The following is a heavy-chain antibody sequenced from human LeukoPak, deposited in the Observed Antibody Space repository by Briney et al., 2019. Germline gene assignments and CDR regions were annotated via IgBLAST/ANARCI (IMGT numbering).Heavy chain of an antibody. CDR3: ARVTGYMIEDYFDY. CDR1: GGSISSSSYY. D-gene: IGHD3-22*01. J-gene: IGHJ4*02. CDR2: IHYSGST. Sequence: SETLSLTCTVSGGSISSSSYYWGWIRQPPGKGLEWIGSIHYSGSTYYNPSLKSRVTISVDTSKNQFSLRLSSMTAADTAVYYCARVTGYMIEDYFDYWGQGTLVTVSS. V-gene: IGHV4-39*07.